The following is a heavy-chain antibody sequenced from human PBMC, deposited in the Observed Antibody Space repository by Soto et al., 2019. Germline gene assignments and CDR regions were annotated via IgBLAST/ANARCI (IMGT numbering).Heavy chain of an antibody. Sequence: QPWWSLRLSCSASVFTFSSYGMHWVRQAPGKGLEWVAVIPYDGSNKYYADSVKGRFTISRDNSKNTLYLQMNSLRAEDTAVYYCAKGDYDRVWFGPPSYYYYGMDVWGQGTTVTVSS. D-gene: IGHD3-10*01. V-gene: IGHV3-30*18. J-gene: IGHJ6*02. CDR2: IPYDGSNK. CDR1: VFTFSSYG. CDR3: AKGDYDRVWFGPPSYYYYGMDV.